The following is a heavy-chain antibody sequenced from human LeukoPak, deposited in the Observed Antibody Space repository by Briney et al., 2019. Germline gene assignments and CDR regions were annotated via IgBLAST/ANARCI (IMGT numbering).Heavy chain of an antibody. J-gene: IGHJ4*02. CDR1: GFTFSSYA. V-gene: IGHV3-23*01. CDR3: TTGTWIQLWLADY. Sequence: GGSLRLSCAASGFTFSSYAMSWVRQAPGKGLEWVSAISGSGGSTYYADSVKGRFTISRDNSKNTLYLQMNSLKTEDTALYYCTTGTWIQLWLADYWGQGTLVTVSS. D-gene: IGHD5-18*01. CDR2: ISGSGGST.